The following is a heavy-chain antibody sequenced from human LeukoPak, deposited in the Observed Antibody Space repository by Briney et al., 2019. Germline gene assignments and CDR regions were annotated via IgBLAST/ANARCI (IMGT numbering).Heavy chain of an antibody. CDR1: GGSISSYY. D-gene: IGHD3-9*01. J-gene: IGHJ4*02. Sequence: SETLSLTCTVSGGSISSYYWSWIRQPAGKGLEWIGRIYTSGSTNYNPSLKSRVTISVDTSKSQFSLKLSSVTAADTAVYYCARATRRDVLRYFDWFTSYFDYWGQGTLVTVSS. V-gene: IGHV4-4*07. CDR2: IYTSGST. CDR3: ARATRRDVLRYFDWFTSYFDY.